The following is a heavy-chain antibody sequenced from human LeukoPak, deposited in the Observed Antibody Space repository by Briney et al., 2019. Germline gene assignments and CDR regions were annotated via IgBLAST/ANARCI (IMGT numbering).Heavy chain of an antibody. V-gene: IGHV4-59*01. CDR3: ARVSGAAAGYYDY. Sequence: SETLSLTCALSGSSIGEYYWSWIRQHPGKGLEWIGYVHHSGRTKYNPSLKSRVTISVDTSKNRFSLNLSSLTAADTAVYYCARVSGAAAGYYDYWGQGTLVTVSS. J-gene: IGHJ4*02. CDR1: GSSIGEYY. D-gene: IGHD6-13*01. CDR2: VHHSGRT.